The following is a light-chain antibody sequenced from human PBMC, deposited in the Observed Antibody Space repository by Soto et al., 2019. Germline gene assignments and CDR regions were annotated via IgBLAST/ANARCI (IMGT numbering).Light chain of an antibody. CDR2: AAS. CDR3: QQSYSIPLT. Sequence: DIQMTQSPSSLSASVGDRVTITCRTSQTISTYLNWYQQKPGKAPKLLIYAASSLQSGVPSRFSGSGSGTDFTLTICSLQPEDFATYYCQQSYSIPLTFGQGTRLAIK. V-gene: IGKV1-39*01. CDR1: QTISTY. J-gene: IGKJ5*01.